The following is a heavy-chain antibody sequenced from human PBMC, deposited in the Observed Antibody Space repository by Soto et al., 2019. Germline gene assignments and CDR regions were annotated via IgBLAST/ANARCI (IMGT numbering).Heavy chain of an antibody. CDR3: ARLSTYSSGSHFDY. CDR1: GGSIIRYY. CDR2: IYTSGST. Sequence: PSETLSLTCTVSGGSIIRYYWSWSRQPAGKGLEWIGRIYTSGSTNYNPSLKSRVTMSVDTSKNQFSLKLSSVTAADTAVYYCARLSTYSSGSHFDYWGQGTLVTVSS. V-gene: IGHV4-4*07. D-gene: IGHD6-19*01. J-gene: IGHJ4*02.